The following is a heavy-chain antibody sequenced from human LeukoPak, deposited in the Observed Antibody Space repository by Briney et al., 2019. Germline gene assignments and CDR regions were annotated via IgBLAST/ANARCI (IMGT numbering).Heavy chain of an antibody. Sequence: GGSLRLSCAASGFTFSDYYMTWLRQAPGKGLEWLSYISNSSTTVFYADSVKGRFTVSRDNPKRSLYLQIESLRDDDTAVYHCALGTINKDYYFGMDVWGQGTTVTVSS. J-gene: IGHJ6*02. CDR1: GFTFSDYY. V-gene: IGHV3-11*01. CDR2: ISNSSTTV. D-gene: IGHD2-8*01. CDR3: ALGTINKDYYFGMDV.